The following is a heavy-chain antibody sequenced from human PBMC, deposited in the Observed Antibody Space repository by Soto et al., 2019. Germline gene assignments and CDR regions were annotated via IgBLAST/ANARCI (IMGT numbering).Heavy chain of an antibody. CDR3: ARQIYDSDTGPNFQYYFDS. V-gene: IGHV5-10-1*01. Sequence: GESLKISCKGSGYSFTSYWITWVRQKPGKGLEWMGRMDPSDSQTYYSPSFRGHVTISVTKSITTVFLQWSSLRASDTAMYYCARQIYDSDTGPNFQYYFDSWGQGTPVTVSS. J-gene: IGHJ4*02. CDR1: GYSFTSYW. D-gene: IGHD3-22*01. CDR2: MDPSDSQT.